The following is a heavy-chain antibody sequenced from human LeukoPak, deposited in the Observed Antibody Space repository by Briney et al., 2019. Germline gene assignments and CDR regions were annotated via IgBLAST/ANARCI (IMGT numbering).Heavy chain of an antibody. CDR1: GGSISSSNYY. J-gene: IGHJ6*03. V-gene: IGHV4-39*07. D-gene: IGHD3-16*02. Sequence: PSETLSLTCTVSGGSISSSNYYWGWIRQPPGKGLEWIVNIYYSGNIYYNPSLKSRVTISVDTSKNQFSLKLSSVTAADTAVYYCAREKLHNYVWGTYRQDYYMDVWGKGTTVTVSS. CDR2: IYYSGNI. CDR3: AREKLHNYVWGTYRQDYYMDV.